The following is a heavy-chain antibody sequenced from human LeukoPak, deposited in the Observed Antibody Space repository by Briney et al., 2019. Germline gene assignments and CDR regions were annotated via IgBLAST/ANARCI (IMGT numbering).Heavy chain of an antibody. V-gene: IGHV1-2*06. CDR1: GYTFTGYY. CDR2: INPNSGGT. CDR3: ARVGGTYYYYSSGYFVDY. Sequence: ASVKVSCKASGYTFTGYYMHWVRQAPGQGLEWMGRINPNSGGTNYAQKFQGRVTMTRDTSISTAYMELSRLRSDDTAVYYRARVGGTYYYYSSGYFVDYWGQGTLVTVSS. D-gene: IGHD3-22*01. J-gene: IGHJ4*02.